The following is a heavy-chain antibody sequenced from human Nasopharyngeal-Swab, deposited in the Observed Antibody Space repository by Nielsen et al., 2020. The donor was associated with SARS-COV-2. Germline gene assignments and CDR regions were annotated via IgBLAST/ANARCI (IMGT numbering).Heavy chain of an antibody. Sequence: WIRQPPGEGLEWVTVMSYDGRNKYYADSVRGRFTISRDNSKNTLYLEMNSLRPEDTAVYYCARDHTLTSGMDVWGQGTTVTVSS. CDR2: MSYDGRNK. CDR3: ARDHTLTSGMDV. J-gene: IGHJ6*02. V-gene: IGHV3-30*04.